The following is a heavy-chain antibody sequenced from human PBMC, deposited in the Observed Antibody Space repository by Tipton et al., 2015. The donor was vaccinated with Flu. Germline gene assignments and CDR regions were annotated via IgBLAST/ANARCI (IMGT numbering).Heavy chain of an antibody. CDR2: IYPSGTP. CDR3: ARLSYYDVDLKNFYFDH. Sequence: TLSLTCTVSSGSIRSTNYFCAWIRQPPGKRLELIGSIYPSGTPYYNPSLKSRVTLSVDTSKSQFSLMLRSVTAADTAIYYCARLSYYDVDLKNFYFDHWGQGVLVTVSS. J-gene: IGHJ4*02. V-gene: IGHV4-39*01. D-gene: IGHD3-10*02. CDR1: SGSIRSTNYF.